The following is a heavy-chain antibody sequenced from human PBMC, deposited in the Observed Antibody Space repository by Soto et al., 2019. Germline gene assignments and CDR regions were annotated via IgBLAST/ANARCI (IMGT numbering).Heavy chain of an antibody. J-gene: IGHJ3*02. CDR2: ISSNGGST. Sequence: GGSVRLSCSASGFTFSSYAMHWVRQAPGKGLEYVSAISSNGGSTYYADSVKGRFTISRDNSKNTLYLQMNSLRAEDTAVYYCARFLGYYGSSADDAFDIWGQGTMVTVSS. CDR3: ARFLGYYGSSADDAFDI. D-gene: IGHD3-22*01. V-gene: IGHV3-64*04. CDR1: GFTFSSYA.